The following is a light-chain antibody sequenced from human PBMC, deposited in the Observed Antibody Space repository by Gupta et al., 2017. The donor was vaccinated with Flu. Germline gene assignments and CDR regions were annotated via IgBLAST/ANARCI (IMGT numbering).Light chain of an antibody. CDR3: EEWEDTIDGAV. J-gene: IGLJ3*02. CDR2: DGD. V-gene: IGLV1-44*01. CDR1: TADIGGTS. Sequence: TVCSSGATADIGGTSVRWYRQLPGEAPNLLVYDGDQRPSGVPDRFSGTKSGNSASLSIRGVQSEDEGVYDCEEWEDTIDGAVFGGGTKVTVL.